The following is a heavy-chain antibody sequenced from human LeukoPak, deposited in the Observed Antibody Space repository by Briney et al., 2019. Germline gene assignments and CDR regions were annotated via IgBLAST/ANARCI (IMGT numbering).Heavy chain of an antibody. CDR1: GFTFSSYA. J-gene: IGHJ6*02. D-gene: IGHD2-8*01. Sequence: PGGSLRLSCAASGFTFSSYAMSWVRQAPGKGLEWVSYISSSGSTIYYADSVKGRFTISRDNAKNSLYLQMNSLRAEDTAVYYCAISNGYGMDVWGQGTTVTVSS. CDR3: AISNGYGMDV. CDR2: ISSSGSTI. V-gene: IGHV3-48*03.